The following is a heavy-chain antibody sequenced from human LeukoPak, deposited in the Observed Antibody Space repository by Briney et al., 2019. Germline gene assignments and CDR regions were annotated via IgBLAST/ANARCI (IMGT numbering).Heavy chain of an antibody. CDR1: GFTFSSYA. CDR2: ISGSGGRT. Sequence: GGSLRLSCAASGFTFSSYAMSWVRQAPGKGLEWVSSISGSGGRTYYADSVKGRFTISRDNPNNTLYLQMNSLRAEDTALYYCASQEGGMAVAGYFDYWGQGTLVTVSS. D-gene: IGHD6-19*01. V-gene: IGHV3-23*01. CDR3: ASQEGGMAVAGYFDY. J-gene: IGHJ4*02.